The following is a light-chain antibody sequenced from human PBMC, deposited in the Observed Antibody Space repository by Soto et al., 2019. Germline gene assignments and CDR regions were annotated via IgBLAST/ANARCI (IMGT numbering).Light chain of an antibody. Sequence: EIVLTQSPGTLSLSPGERVTLSCRASQRVSSSYFAWYRQKPGQAPRLLIYGASTRATGIPARVSGSGSGTDFTLTISRLEPEDFAVYYCHQYGSSPCTFGQGTKLEIK. CDR1: QRVSSSY. CDR2: GAS. V-gene: IGKV3-20*01. J-gene: IGKJ2*02. CDR3: HQYGSSPCT.